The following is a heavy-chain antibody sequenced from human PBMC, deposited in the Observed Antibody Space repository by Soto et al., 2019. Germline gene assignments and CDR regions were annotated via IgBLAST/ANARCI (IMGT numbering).Heavy chain of an antibody. CDR3: ATRAPITISGVVYYYYYGMDV. J-gene: IGHJ6*02. CDR2: ISAHNGDT. V-gene: IGHV1-18*01. CDR1: GDSFTTYG. D-gene: IGHD3-3*01. Sequence: ASVKVSCKTSGDSFTTYGISWVRQAPGQGLEWMGWISAHNGDTNYAQKFQGRVTITRDTSTDTAYMELSSLRSEDTAVYYCATRAPITISGVVYYYYYGMDVWGQGTTVTVSS.